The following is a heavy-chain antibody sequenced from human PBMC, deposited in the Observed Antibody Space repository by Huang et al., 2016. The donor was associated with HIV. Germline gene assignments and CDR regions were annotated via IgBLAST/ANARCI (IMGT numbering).Heavy chain of an antibody. CDR2: ITASSSVK. D-gene: IGHD3-10*01. CDR3: VRENYGSGSTLHWFDP. V-gene: IGHV3-21*01. Sequence: DVQLVESGGGLVKPGGSLRLSCAASGFSFDSFAMHWVRQAQGKGLGWVVSITASSSVKVDAVSLTGRFTVSRDNAKNSLYLQMNSLRPEDTAVYYCVRENYGSGSTLHWFDPWGQGTLVTVSS. CDR1: GFSFDSFA. J-gene: IGHJ5*02.